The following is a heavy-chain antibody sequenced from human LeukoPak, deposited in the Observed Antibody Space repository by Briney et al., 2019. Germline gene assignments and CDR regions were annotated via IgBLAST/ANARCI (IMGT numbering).Heavy chain of an antibody. CDR1: GYTLTELS. J-gene: IGHJ4*02. CDR2: FDPEDGET. V-gene: IGHV1-24*01. D-gene: IGHD2-15*01. CDR3: ATTPRYCGGGSCYYFDY. Sequence: ASVKVSCKVSGYTLTELSMHWVRQAPGKGLEWMGGFDPEDGETIYAQKFQGRVTMTEDTSTDTAYMELSSLRSEDTAVYYCATTPRYCGGGSCYYFDYWGQGTLVTVSS.